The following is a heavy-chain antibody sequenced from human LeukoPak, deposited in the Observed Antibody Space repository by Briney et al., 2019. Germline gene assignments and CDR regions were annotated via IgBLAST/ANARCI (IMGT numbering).Heavy chain of an antibody. Sequence: APVKVSCKASGYTFTTYDISWVRQAPGQGLEWMGIINPSGGSTSYAQKFQGRVTMTRDTSTSTVYMELSSLRSEDTAVYYCARDQSRIAVAGTGVYWGQGTLVTVSS. V-gene: IGHV1-46*01. CDR2: INPSGGST. CDR3: ARDQSRIAVAGTGVY. D-gene: IGHD6-19*01. J-gene: IGHJ4*02. CDR1: GYTFTTYD.